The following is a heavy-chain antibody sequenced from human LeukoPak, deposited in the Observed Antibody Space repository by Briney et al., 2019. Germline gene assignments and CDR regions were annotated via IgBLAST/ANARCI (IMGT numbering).Heavy chain of an antibody. CDR2: ISFDGTNK. CDR1: GFTFSSYA. V-gene: IGHV3-30-3*01. Sequence: GGSLRLSCVGSGFTFSSYAVHWVRQAPXXXXXXXXLISFDGTNKFYADSVKGRSSISRDNSKNTLFLQMNSLRPEDTAVYYCARDIWFYDHSGYSDYWGQGTLVSVSS. J-gene: IGHJ4*02. D-gene: IGHD3-22*01. CDR3: ARDIWFYDHSGYSDY.